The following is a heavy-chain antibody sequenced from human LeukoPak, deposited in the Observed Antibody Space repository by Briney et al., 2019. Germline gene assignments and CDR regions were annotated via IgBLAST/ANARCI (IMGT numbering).Heavy chain of an antibody. J-gene: IGHJ4*02. D-gene: IGHD3-10*01. CDR2: ISSSGTMI. Sequence: GGSLRLSCAASGIIFSDYYMTWIRQAPGKGLEWVSYISSSGTMINYADSVKGRFTISRDNAKNSLYLQMNSLRVEDTAVYYCASVLWFGGIFFDYWGQGTLVTVSS. CDR1: GIIFSDYY. V-gene: IGHV3-11*01. CDR3: ASVLWFGGIFFDY.